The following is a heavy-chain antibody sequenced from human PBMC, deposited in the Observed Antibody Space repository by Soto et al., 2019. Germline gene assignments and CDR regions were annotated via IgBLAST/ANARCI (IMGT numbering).Heavy chain of an antibody. J-gene: IGHJ4*02. CDR3: AVGRERYLVFDD. D-gene: IGHD1-1*01. Sequence: SVKVSCKASGGTFSSYTISWVRQAPGQGLEWMGRIIPILGIANYAQKLQGRVTITADKSTSTAYMELSSLRSEDTAVYYCAVGRERYLVFDDWGQGTLVTVAS. V-gene: IGHV1-69*02. CDR1: GGTFSSYT. CDR2: IIPILGIA.